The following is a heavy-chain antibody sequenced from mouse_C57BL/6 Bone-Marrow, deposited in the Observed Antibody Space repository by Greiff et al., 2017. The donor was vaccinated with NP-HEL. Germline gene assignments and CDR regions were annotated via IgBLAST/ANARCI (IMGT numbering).Heavy chain of an antibody. CDR3: ARDRGDYYGSSFGAMDY. V-gene: IGHV5-4*01. CDR2: ISDGGSYT. Sequence: EVHLVESGGGLVKPGGSLKLSCAASGFTFSSYAMSWVRQTPEKRLEWVATISDGGSYTYYPDNVKGRFTISRDNAKNNLYLQMSHLKSEDTAMYYCARDRGDYYGSSFGAMDYWGQGTSVTVSS. J-gene: IGHJ4*01. CDR1: GFTFSSYA. D-gene: IGHD1-1*01.